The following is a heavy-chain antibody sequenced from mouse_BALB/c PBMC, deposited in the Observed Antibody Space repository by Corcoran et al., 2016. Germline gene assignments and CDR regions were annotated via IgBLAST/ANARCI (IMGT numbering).Heavy chain of an antibody. Sequence: QIQLVQSGPELKKPGETVKISCKASGYTFTNYGMNWVKQAPGKGLKWMGWINTYTGEQTYADDFKGRFAFYVETSASTAYLQINNLKNEDMATYFCAREDDGYFPWFAYWGQGTLVTVSA. J-gene: IGHJ3*01. D-gene: IGHD2-3*01. CDR3: AREDDGYFPWFAY. CDR2: INTYTGEQ. CDR1: GYTFTNYG. V-gene: IGHV9-1*02.